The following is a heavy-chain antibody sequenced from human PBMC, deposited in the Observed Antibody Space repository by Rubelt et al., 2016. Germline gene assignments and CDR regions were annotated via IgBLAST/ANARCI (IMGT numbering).Heavy chain of an antibody. J-gene: IGHJ5*02. Sequence: QVQLVQSGAEVKKPGASVKVSCKVSRYTLTELSMHWVRQAPGKGPEWMGGFDPEVGETIVGQEFQGGGTMTEDASTDTDYRELSSLRSEDTAGYYCARELSGCRWFDPWGQGTLVIVSS. D-gene: IGHD1-26*01. CDR1: RYTLTELS. V-gene: IGHV1-24*01. CDR3: ARELSGCRWFDP. CDR2: FDPEVGET.